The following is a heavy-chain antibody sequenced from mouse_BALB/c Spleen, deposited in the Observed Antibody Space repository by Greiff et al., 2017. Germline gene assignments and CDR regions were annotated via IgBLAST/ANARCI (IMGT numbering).Heavy chain of an antibody. CDR2: IDPANGNT. Sequence: VQLQQSGVELVKPGASVKLSCTASGFNIKDTYMHWVKQRPGQGLEWIGRIDPANGNTKYDPKFQGKATITADTSSNTAYLQLSSLTSEDTAVYYCAHYDLYYFDYWGQGTTLTVSS. D-gene: IGHD1-2*01. J-gene: IGHJ2*01. V-gene: IGHV14-3*02. CDR3: AHYDLYYFDY. CDR1: GFNIKDTY.